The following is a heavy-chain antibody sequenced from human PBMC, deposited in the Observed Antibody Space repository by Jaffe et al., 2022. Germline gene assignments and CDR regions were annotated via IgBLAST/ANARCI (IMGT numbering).Heavy chain of an antibody. CDR1: GFTFSSYG. D-gene: IGHD2-15*01. CDR2: ISYDGSNK. Sequence: QVQLVESGGGVVQPGRSLRLSCAASGFTFSSYGMHWVRQAPGKGLEWVAVISYDGSNKYYADSVKGRFTISRDNSKNTLYLQMNSLRAEDTAVYYCAKAKEGLLLLPFDYWGQGTLVTVSS. J-gene: IGHJ4*02. V-gene: IGHV3-30*18. CDR3: AKAKEGLLLLPFDY.